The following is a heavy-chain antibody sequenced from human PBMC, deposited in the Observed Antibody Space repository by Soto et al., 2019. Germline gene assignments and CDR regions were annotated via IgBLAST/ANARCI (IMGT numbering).Heavy chain of an antibody. CDR2: IIPILGIA. CDR1: GGTFSSYT. CDR3: ARDHPYYYDSSGYYSTGGPHAFDI. Sequence: GASVKVSCKASGGTFSSYTISWVRQAPGQRLERIGRIIPILGIANYAQKFQGRVTITADKSTSTAYMELSSLRSEDTAVYYCARDHPYYYDSSGYYSTGGPHAFDIWGQGTMVTVSS. V-gene: IGHV1-69*04. D-gene: IGHD3-22*01. J-gene: IGHJ3*02.